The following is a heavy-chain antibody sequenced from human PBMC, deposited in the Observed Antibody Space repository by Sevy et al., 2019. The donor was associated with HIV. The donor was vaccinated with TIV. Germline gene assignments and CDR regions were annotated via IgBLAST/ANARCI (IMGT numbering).Heavy chain of an antibody. CDR3: AKAPVDGDYTITH. J-gene: IGHJ4*02. V-gene: IGHV3-30*02. Sequence: GGSLRLSCAASGFTFNSHNMHWVRQAPGKGLEWVSFIQSAGSTQYYADSVKGRFTVSRDNSKNTLYLQMNSLRAEDTAVYYCAKAPVDGDYTITHWGQGTLVTVSS. CDR2: IQSAGSTQ. CDR1: GFTFNSHN. D-gene: IGHD4-17*01.